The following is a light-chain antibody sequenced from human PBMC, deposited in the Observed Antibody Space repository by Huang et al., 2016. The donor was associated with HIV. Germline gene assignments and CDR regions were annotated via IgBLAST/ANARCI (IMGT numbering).Light chain of an antibody. Sequence: EVVLTQSPGTLSLSPGDRATLSCSASQTVGSYLAWYQQKPGQPPRLLIYDASNSATGIPAMFSCIGYGTDFTLAISSLEPEDFAVYYCQQRVNWPLTFGGGTKVEIK. CDR1: QTVGSY. V-gene: IGKV3-11*01. J-gene: IGKJ4*01. CDR3: QQRVNWPLT. CDR2: DAS.